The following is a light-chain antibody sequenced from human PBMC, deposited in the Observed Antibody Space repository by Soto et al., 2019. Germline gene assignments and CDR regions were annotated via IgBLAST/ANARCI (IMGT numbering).Light chain of an antibody. CDR2: AAS. CDR1: QSISNY. CDR3: QQSYITPPYS. V-gene: IGKV1-39*01. J-gene: IGKJ2*03. Sequence: DLQMTQSPSSLSASIGDRVTITCRASQSISNYLNWYQQKPGKAPKLLIYAASSLQSGVPSRFSGSGSGTDFSLTISSLQPEDFATYYCQQSYITPPYSFGQGTKLEI.